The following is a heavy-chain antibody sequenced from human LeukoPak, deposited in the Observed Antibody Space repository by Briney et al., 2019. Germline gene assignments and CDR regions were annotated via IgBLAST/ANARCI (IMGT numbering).Heavy chain of an antibody. CDR3: ARDRDYALDY. Sequence: PGGSLRLSCAASGFTFSSYWMNWARQAPGKGLEWVASINHNGNVNYYVDSVKGRFTISRDNAKNSLYLQMSNLRAEDTAVYYCARDRDYALDYWGQGTLVTVSS. CDR2: INHNGNVN. V-gene: IGHV3-7*03. D-gene: IGHD4-17*01. CDR1: GFTFSSYW. J-gene: IGHJ4*02.